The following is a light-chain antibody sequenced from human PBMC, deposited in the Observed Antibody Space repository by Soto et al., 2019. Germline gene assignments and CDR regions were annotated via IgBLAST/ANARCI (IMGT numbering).Light chain of an antibody. CDR1: QRISSGY. Sequence: EIVLTQPPGTLSLSPGERATLSCRASQRISSGYLAWYQQKPGQAPRLLIYGASSRAAGFPDRFSGSGSGTDFTLTISRLEPEDFAVYYCQQYGSSSGTFGQGTKLEIK. CDR2: GAS. V-gene: IGKV3-20*01. CDR3: QQYGSSSGT. J-gene: IGKJ2*01.